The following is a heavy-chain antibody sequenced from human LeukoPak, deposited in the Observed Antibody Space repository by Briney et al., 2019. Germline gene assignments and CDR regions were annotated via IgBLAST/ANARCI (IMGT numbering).Heavy chain of an antibody. D-gene: IGHD6-19*01. CDR1: GYTFTGYY. Sequence: ASVKVSCKASGYTFTGYYVHWVRQAPGQGLEWMGWINPNSGGTDSAQKFQGRVTMTRDTSITTAYMELSRLTSDDTAVYYCARDTGIAVLSDYWGQGTLVTVS. V-gene: IGHV1-2*02. J-gene: IGHJ4*02. CDR3: ARDTGIAVLSDY. CDR2: INPNSGGT.